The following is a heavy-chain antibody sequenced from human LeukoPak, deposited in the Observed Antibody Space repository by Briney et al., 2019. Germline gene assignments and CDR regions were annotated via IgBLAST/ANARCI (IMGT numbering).Heavy chain of an antibody. CDR2: INRSGRA. V-gene: IGHV4-34*01. D-gene: IGHD3-3*01. Sequence: SETLSLTCAVYGGSFSGDYWSWIRQPPGKGLEWIGDINRSGRAVYNTSLKSRVIISVDTSKNQFSLKVNSVTAADTAVYYCARHKIVITMLGVHRWFDPWGQGTLVTVSP. CDR3: ARHKIVITMLGVHRWFDP. J-gene: IGHJ5*02. CDR1: GGSFSGDY.